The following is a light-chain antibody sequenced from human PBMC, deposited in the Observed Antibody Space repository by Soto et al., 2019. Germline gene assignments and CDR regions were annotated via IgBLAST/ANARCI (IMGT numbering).Light chain of an antibody. CDR3: GSWDSSLSAYV. CDR1: SSNIGGNS. J-gene: IGLJ1*01. V-gene: IGLV1-51*01. Sequence: QSVMTQPPSVSAAPGQKVTSSCSGSSSNIGGNSVSWYQQLPGTAPKLLIYDDNKRPTGIPDRFSGSKSGTSATLGITGFQTVDEADYYCGSWDSSLSAYVFGPGTKLTVL. CDR2: DDN.